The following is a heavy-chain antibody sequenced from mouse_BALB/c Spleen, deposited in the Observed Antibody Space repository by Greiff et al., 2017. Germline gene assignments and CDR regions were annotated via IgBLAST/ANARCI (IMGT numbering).Heavy chain of an antibody. CDR1: GFAFSSYD. J-gene: IGHJ4*01. D-gene: IGHD1-1*01. Sequence: EVKLVESGGGLVKPGGSLKLSCAASGFAFSSYDMSWVRQTPEKRLEWVAYISNGGGSTYYPDTVKGRFTISRDNAKNTLYLQMSSLKSEDTAMYYCARQGGYYGSSYAMDYWGQGTSVTVSS. CDR3: ARQGGYYGSSYAMDY. V-gene: IGHV5-12-1*01. CDR2: ISNGGGST.